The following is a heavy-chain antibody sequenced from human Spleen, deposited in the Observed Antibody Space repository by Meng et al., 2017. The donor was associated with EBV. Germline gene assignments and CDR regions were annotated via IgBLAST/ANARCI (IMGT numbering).Heavy chain of an antibody. Sequence: QVQLPQWGAGLLKTSETLSLTCGVSGGSLSGYYWTWIRQSPGKGLEWIGEINQSGSTNYNPSLKSRVTVSVDTSKNQFSLRVTSVTAADSALYYCAREAGPFFGVIVYDSWGQGTLVTVSS. CDR1: GGSLSGYY. J-gene: IGHJ4*02. CDR3: AREAGPFFGVIVYDS. V-gene: IGHV4-34*01. CDR2: INQSGST. D-gene: IGHD3-3*01.